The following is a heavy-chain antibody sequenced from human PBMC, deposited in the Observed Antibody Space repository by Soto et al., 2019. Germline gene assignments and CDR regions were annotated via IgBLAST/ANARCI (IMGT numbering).Heavy chain of an antibody. CDR3: ARSFRVPVDFIDY. D-gene: IGHD2-15*01. V-gene: IGHV4-59*01. Sequence: PAETLSLSCAVSNGSLSSNYRSWIRQSPGKGLEWIGNIYYSGSTNYNRSLKSRDTMSVDTSKQQFTLKVSSVAAAYTGVYFCARSFRVPVDFIDYWGQGTPVTVSS. J-gene: IGHJ4*02. CDR2: IYYSGST. CDR1: NGSLSSNY.